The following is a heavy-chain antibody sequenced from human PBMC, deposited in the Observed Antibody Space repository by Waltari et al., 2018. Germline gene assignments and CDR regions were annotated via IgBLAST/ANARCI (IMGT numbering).Heavy chain of an antibody. V-gene: IGHV4-4*07. J-gene: IGHJ5*02. CDR1: GGTISSHS. CDR2: IYTSGSS. D-gene: IGHD3-3*01. CDR3: ARDNYAFWSGYYVYNAFDP. Sequence: QVHLQESGPGLVKPSETLSLTCTVAGGTISSHSWSSPRLPAGKGLAWIVRIYTSGSSNCNPTHKARVTMSVDTSKSQFSLKLSSVTAADTAVYYCARDNYAFWSGYYVYNAFDPWGQGTLVTVSS.